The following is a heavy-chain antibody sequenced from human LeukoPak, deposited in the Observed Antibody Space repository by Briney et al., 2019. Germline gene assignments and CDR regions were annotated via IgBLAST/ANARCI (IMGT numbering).Heavy chain of an antibody. Sequence: PGGSLKLSCAAPGLTFSNYDIHWVRQAAGRGLEWVSGIGTAADTYYAGSVKGRFTISRENGKSSAYLQMNSLRAGDTAVYYCALGRGYTYGRTVSGAFNIWGQGTMVTVSS. D-gene: IGHD5-18*01. CDR2: IGTAADT. V-gene: IGHV3-13*04. J-gene: IGHJ3*02. CDR3: ALGRGYTYGRTVSGAFNI. CDR1: GLTFSNYD.